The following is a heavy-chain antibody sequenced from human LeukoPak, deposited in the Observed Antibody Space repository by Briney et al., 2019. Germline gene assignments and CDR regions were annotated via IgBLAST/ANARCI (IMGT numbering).Heavy chain of an antibody. D-gene: IGHD3-22*01. CDR2: ISSSSSYI. J-gene: IGHJ5*02. Sequence: PGGSLRLSCAASGFTFSSYSMNWVRQAPGKGLEWVSSISSSSSYIYYADSVKGRFTISRDNAKNSLYLQMNSLRAEDTAVYYCARDAPNYYDSSGYYHAGFDPWGQGTLVTVSS. V-gene: IGHV3-21*01. CDR1: GFTFSSYS. CDR3: ARDAPNYYDSSGYYHAGFDP.